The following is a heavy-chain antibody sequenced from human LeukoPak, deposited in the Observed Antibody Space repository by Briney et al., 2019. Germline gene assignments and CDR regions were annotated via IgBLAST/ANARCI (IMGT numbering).Heavy chain of an antibody. CDR2: INNDGSDT. J-gene: IGHJ4*02. V-gene: IGHV3-74*01. CDR3: ARNNWGIDE. D-gene: IGHD7-27*01. CDR1: GFKFSNHW. Sequence: GGSLRLSCAASGFKFSNHWMHWVRQSPGKGLVWVARINNDGSDTSHADSVEGRFTISRDNAENTLYLQMNSLRVEDTAMYFCARNNWGIDEWGQGTLVTVSS.